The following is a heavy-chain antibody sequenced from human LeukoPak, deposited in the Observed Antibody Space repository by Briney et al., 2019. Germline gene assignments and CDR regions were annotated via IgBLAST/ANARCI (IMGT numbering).Heavy chain of an antibody. Sequence: GRSLRLSCAASGFTFSSHGMHWVRQAPGKGLEWVSAISGSGGSTYYADSVKGRFTISRDNSKNTLYLQMNSLRAEDTAVYYCAKDKGSSSWSYFDYWGQGTLVTVSS. CDR2: ISGSGGST. D-gene: IGHD6-13*01. J-gene: IGHJ4*02. CDR1: GFTFSSHG. V-gene: IGHV3-23*01. CDR3: AKDKGSSSWSYFDY.